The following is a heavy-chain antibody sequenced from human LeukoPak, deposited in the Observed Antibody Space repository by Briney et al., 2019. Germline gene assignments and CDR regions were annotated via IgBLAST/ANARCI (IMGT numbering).Heavy chain of an antibody. V-gene: IGHV3-30*02. D-gene: IGHD4/OR15-4a*01. CDR3: ARRAGAYSHPYDY. Sequence: KPGGSLRLSCAASGFTFTSYDMHWVRQAPGKGLEWVAFIRYDGSNKYYADSVKGRFTISRDNSKNTLYLQMNSLRAEDTAVYYCARRAGAYSHPYDYWGQGTLVTVSS. CDR2: IRYDGSNK. J-gene: IGHJ4*02. CDR1: GFTFTSYD.